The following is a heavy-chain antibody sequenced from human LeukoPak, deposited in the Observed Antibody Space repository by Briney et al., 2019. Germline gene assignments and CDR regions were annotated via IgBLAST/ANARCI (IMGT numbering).Heavy chain of an antibody. CDR3: ARGRSIEGPLSEC. CDR1: GYTFTGYY. CDR2: INTNSGGT. J-gene: IGHJ4*02. Sequence: ASVKVSCKASGYTFTGYYMHRVRQAPGQGLEWMGWINTNSGGTNNAQTSEGRDTMTRDTSIRPAYMELTRLRSADPAVYYCARGRSIEGPLSECWGQGTLVTVSS. V-gene: IGHV1-2*02. D-gene: IGHD6-6*01.